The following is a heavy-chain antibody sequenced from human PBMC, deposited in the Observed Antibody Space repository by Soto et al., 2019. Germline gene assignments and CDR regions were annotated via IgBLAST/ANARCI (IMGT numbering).Heavy chain of an antibody. Sequence: PGGSLRLSCAASGFSFSNYWMAWFRQAPGKGLEWVANINRDGGERYHADSVRGRFTIFRDNSENSLYLQMNRLRAEDTAVYYCARDATFCLDCWGRGTLVTVSS. CDR3: ARDATFCLDC. J-gene: IGHJ4*02. V-gene: IGHV3-7*03. CDR1: GFSFSNYW. CDR2: INRDGGER. D-gene: IGHD3-16*01.